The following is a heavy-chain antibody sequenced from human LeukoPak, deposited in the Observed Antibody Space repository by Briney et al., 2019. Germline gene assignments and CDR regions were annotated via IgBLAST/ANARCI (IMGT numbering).Heavy chain of an antibody. CDR2: ISYDGSNK. V-gene: IGHV3-30-3*01. Sequence: GGSLRLSCAASGFTFSSYAMHWVRQAPGKGLEWVTVISYDGSNKYYADFVKGRFTISRDNSKNTLYLQMNSLRPEDTAVYYCARDSITGTSYYYYGMDVWDQGTTVTVSS. CDR3: ARDSITGTSYYYYGMDV. J-gene: IGHJ6*02. CDR1: GFTFSSYA. D-gene: IGHD1-7*01.